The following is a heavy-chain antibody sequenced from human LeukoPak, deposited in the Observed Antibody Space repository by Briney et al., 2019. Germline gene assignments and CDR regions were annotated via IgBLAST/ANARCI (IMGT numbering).Heavy chain of an antibody. Sequence: GASVKVSCKASGGPFTSYGITWVRQAPGQGLEWMGWISVNNGNTHYTQNFQDRLTITADTSTSTAYLEVRGLRYDDTAIYYCQRITIFGVIIDFDYCGQGTLVTVSS. V-gene: IGHV1-18*01. CDR1: GGPFTSYG. CDR3: QRITIFGVIIDFDY. D-gene: IGHD3-3*01. CDR2: ISVNNGNT. J-gene: IGHJ4*02.